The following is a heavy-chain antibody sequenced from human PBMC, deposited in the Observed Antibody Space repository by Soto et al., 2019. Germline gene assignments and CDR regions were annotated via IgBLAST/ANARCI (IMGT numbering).Heavy chain of an antibody. CDR2: ISSSSSYI. CDR3: AGSWQHIDY. J-gene: IGHJ4*02. V-gene: IGHV3-21*01. CDR1: GFPFSSYS. Sequence: GGALRLSWAAPGFPFSSYSLNWVRQAPGKGLEWVSSISSSSSYIYYADSVKGRFTISRDNAKNSLYLQMNSLRAEDTAVYYCAGSWQHIDYWGQGTLVTVSS. D-gene: IGHD2-21*01.